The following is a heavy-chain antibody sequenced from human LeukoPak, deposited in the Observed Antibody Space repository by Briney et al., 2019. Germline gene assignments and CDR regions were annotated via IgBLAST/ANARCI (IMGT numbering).Heavy chain of an antibody. J-gene: IGHJ4*02. CDR2: ISYDGSNK. Sequence: PGRSLRLSCAASGFTFSSYGMHWVRQAPGKGLEGVAVISYDGSNKYYADSVKGRFTISRDNSKNTLYLQMNSLRAEDTAVYYCAKDRLGVGYDSSGYYYSGKDYWGQGTLVTVSS. CDR1: GFTFSSYG. D-gene: IGHD3-22*01. CDR3: AKDRLGVGYDSSGYYYSGKDY. V-gene: IGHV3-30*18.